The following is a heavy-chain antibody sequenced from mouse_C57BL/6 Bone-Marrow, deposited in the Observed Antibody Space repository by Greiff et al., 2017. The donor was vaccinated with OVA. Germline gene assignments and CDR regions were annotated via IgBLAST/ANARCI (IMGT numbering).Heavy chain of an antibody. V-gene: IGHV5-6*01. Sequence: EVKLMESGGDLVKPGGSLKMSGVGWGVACSSYVISFIRHTPDKRLHRVATISSGGSYTYYPDSVKGRFTISRDNAKNTLYLQMSSLKSEDTAMYYCARKSTLDYWGQGTTLTVSS. CDR3: ARKSTLDY. CDR1: GVACSSYV. CDR2: ISSGGSYT. D-gene: IGHD2-1*01. J-gene: IGHJ2*01.